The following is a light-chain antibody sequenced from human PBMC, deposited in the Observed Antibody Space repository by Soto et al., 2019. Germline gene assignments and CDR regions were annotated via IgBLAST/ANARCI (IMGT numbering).Light chain of an antibody. CDR3: QKSYSTAWT. Sequence: DIQMTQSPSSLSASVGDRVIITCRASQSISNYLNRYQQKPGKAPKLLIYAASSLQSGVPSRFSGSGSGTDFTLTISSLQLEDFATYYCQKSYSTAWTFGQGTKVDIK. CDR1: QSISNY. V-gene: IGKV1-39*01. J-gene: IGKJ1*01. CDR2: AAS.